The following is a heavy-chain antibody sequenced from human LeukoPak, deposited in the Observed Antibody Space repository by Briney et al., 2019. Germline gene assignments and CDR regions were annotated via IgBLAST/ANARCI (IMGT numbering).Heavy chain of an antibody. CDR3: AKDRDGYNSLFDY. D-gene: IGHD5-24*01. CDR1: GFTFSSYS. J-gene: IGHJ4*02. CDR2: ISWNSGSI. Sequence: GGSLRLSCTASGFTFSSYSMSWVRQAPGKGLEWVSGISWNSGSIGYADSVKGRFTIPRDNAKNSLYLQMNSLRAEDTALYYCAKDRDGYNSLFDYWGQGTLVTVSS. V-gene: IGHV3-9*01.